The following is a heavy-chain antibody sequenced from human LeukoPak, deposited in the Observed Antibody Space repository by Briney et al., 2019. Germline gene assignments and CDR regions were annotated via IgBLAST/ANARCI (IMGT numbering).Heavy chain of an antibody. CDR1: GFTFSNYA. V-gene: IGHV3-23*01. CDR3: ASHGGL. J-gene: IGHJ4*02. CDR2: ISGSGGST. Sequence: GGSLRLSCAASGFTFSNYAMSWVRQAPGKGLEWVSGISGSGGSTYYADSVKGRFTISRDNSKNMLYLQMNSLRVEDTALYYCASHGGLWGQGTLVTVSS. D-gene: IGHD5-12*01.